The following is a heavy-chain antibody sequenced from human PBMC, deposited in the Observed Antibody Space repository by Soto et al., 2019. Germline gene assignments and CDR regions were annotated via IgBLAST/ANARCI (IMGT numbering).Heavy chain of an antibody. J-gene: IGHJ4*02. V-gene: IGHV1-46*01. CDR1: GYSLTSYY. D-gene: IGHD3-10*02. CDR2: TNPSDGST. Sequence: QVQLVQSGAEVRKPGASVKVSCKASGYSLTSYYMHWVRQAPGQGLEWMGITNPSDGSTNYAQTFQGRVAMTSDTSTRTVYMEMSSLRSEDTAMYYCARSYVTSRPIDFWGQGTLVTVSS. CDR3: ARSYVTSRPIDF.